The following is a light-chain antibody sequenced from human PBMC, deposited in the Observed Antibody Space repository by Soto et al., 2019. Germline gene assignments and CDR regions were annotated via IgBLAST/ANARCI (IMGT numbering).Light chain of an antibody. CDR1: QSVGSIY. CDR3: QQYGSSSIT. Sequence: EIVLTHSPGTLSLSPCERATLSASASQSVGSIYLAWYQQRPGQAPRLLIYGASNRATGIPVRFSGSGSGTDFTLTISGLEPEDFAVYYCQQYGSSSITFGQGTRLEIK. J-gene: IGKJ5*01. V-gene: IGKV3-20*01. CDR2: GAS.